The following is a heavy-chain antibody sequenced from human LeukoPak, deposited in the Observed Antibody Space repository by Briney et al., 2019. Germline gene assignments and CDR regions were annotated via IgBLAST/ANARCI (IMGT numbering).Heavy chain of an antibody. CDR1: GFTFDDYG. J-gene: IGHJ4*02. CDR2: INWNGGST. D-gene: IGHD2-2*01. Sequence: GGSLRLSCAASGFTFDDYGMSWVRQAPGKGLEWVSGINWNGGSTGYADSVKGRFTISRDNAKNSLYLQMNSLRAEDTALYYCARVSHAVVVPAAPFDYWGQGTLVTVSS. CDR3: ARVSHAVVVPAAPFDY. V-gene: IGHV3-20*04.